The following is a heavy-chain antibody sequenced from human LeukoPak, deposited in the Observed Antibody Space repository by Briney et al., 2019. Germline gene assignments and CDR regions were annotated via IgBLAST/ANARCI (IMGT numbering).Heavy chain of an antibody. CDR2: IDPSDSYT. J-gene: IGHJ5*02. CDR3: ARLGYSSGASRDNNWFDP. D-gene: IGHD6-19*01. Sequence: GESLKTSCKGSGYSFTSYWISWVRQMPGKGLEWMGRIDPSDSYTNYSPSFQGHVTISADTSISTAYLQWSSLKASDTAMYYCARLGYSSGASRDNNWFDPWGQGTLVTVSS. CDR1: GYSFTSYW. V-gene: IGHV5-10-1*01.